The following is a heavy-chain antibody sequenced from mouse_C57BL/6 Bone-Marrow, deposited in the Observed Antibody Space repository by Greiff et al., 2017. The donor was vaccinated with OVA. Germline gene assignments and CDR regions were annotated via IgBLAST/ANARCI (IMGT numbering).Heavy chain of an antibody. J-gene: IGHJ1*03. Sequence: EVQVVESGGGLVQPGGSLSLSCAASGFTFTDYYMSWVRQPPGKALEWLGFIRNKANGYTTEYSASVKGRFTISRDNPHSFLYLQRNALRAEDSATYYWARYKGLTVVATNWYLDDWGKGTTVTVSA. CDR2: IRNKANGYTT. D-gene: IGHD1-1*01. CDR3: ARYKGLTVVATNWYLDD. CDR1: GFTFTDYY. V-gene: IGHV7-3*01.